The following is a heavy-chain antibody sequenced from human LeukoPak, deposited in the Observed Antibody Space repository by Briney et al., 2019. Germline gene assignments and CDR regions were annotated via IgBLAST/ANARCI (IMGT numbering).Heavy chain of an antibody. V-gene: IGHV4-59*08. CDR1: GGSISSYY. CDR3: ARQGSYGDYMLVDY. Sequence: TSETLSLTCTVSGGSISSYYWSWIRQPPGKGLEWIGYVYYSGSTNSNPSLKSRVTMSVDMSKNQFSLKLSSVTAADTAVYYCARQGSYGDYMLVDYWGQGTRVTVSS. J-gene: IGHJ4*02. D-gene: IGHD4-17*01. CDR2: VYYSGST.